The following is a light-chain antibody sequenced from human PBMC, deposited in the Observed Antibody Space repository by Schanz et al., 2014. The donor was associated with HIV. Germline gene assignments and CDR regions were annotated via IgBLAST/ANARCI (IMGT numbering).Light chain of an antibody. CDR3: QQYGSSQT. V-gene: IGKV3-20*01. CDR1: QSVSDRY. CDR2: GAS. J-gene: IGKJ1*01. Sequence: EIVLTQSPGTLSLSPGERATLSCRASQSVSDRYLAWYQQKPGQAPRLLIYGASSRATGIPDRFSGSGSGTDFTLTISRLEPEDFAVYYCQQYGSSQTFGQGTKVEIK.